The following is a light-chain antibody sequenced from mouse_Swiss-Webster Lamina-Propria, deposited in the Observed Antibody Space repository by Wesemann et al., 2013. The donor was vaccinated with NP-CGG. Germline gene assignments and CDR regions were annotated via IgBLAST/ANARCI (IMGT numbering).Light chain of an antibody. CDR3: QQYSSYPLT. J-gene: IGKJ5*01. CDR1: QDVGTA. CDR2: WAS. Sequence: MTQSHKFMSTSVGDRVSITCKASQDVGTAVAWYQQKPGQSPKLLIYWASTRHTGVPDRFTGSGSGTDFTLTISNVRSEDLADYFCQQYSSYPLTFGAGTKLELK. V-gene: IGKV6-23*01.